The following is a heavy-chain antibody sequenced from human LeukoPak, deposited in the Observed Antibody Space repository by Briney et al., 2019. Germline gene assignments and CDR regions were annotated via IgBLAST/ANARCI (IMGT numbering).Heavy chain of an antibody. CDR2: ITGSGGST. CDR1: GLTIRYDG. V-gene: IGHV3-23*01. Sequence: GGSLRLSCAASGLTIRYDGMSWVRQAPEKGLEWVSSITGSGGSTYVDSVKGRFTISRDNSKNTLYLQMNSLRAEDTAVYYCAKNLLGSEAYSWYFDLWGRGTLVTVSS. J-gene: IGHJ2*01. D-gene: IGHD2-15*01. CDR3: AKNLLGSEAYSWYFDL.